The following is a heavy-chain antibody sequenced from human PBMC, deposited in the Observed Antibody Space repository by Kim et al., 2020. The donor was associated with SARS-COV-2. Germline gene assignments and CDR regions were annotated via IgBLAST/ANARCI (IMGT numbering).Heavy chain of an antibody. D-gene: IGHD1-26*01. J-gene: IGHJ4*02. Sequence: GESLKISCKGSGYSFTSHWIGWVRQMPGKGLEWMGIIYPGDSDTSYSPSFQGQVTISADKSISTAYLQWSSLKASDTAMYYCARRGTLGQYYFDYWGQGALVTVSS. CDR2: IYPGDSDT. CDR3: ARRGTLGQYYFDY. CDR1: GYSFTSHW. V-gene: IGHV5-51*01.